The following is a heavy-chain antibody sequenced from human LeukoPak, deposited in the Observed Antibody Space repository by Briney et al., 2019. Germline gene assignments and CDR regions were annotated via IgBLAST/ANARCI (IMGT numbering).Heavy chain of an antibody. J-gene: IGHJ4*02. V-gene: IGHV3-48*01. CDR1: GFSFSDYS. CDR2: ISTSGDTT. Sequence: GGSLRLSCAASGFSFSDYSMNWVRQAPGKGLEFVSYISTSGDTTYYADSVMGRFTISRDNGKNSLYLQMNSLRAEDTAVYYCVGTVPAAATQGWDYWGQGTLVTVSS. CDR3: VGTVPAAATQGWDY. D-gene: IGHD2-2*01.